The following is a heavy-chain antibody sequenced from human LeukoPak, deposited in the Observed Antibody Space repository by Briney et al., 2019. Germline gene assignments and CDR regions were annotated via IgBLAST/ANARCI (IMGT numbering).Heavy chain of an antibody. CDR1: GFTFSSYW. CDR3: ARVYYCYYMDV. Sequence: PGGSLRLSCAASGFTFSSYWVHWVRQAPGTGLVWVSRISSDGTNTYYADSVKGRFSISRDNAKNTLYLQMNSLRAEDTAMYYCARVYYCYYMDVWGRGTTVTVSS. J-gene: IGHJ6*03. CDR2: ISSDGTNT. V-gene: IGHV3-74*01.